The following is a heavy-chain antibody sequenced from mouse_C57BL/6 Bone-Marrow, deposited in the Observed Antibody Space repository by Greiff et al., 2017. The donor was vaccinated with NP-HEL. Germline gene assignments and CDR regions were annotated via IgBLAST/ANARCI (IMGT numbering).Heavy chain of an antibody. CDR1: GFTFSDYG. CDR3: ARTFITTVVA. J-gene: IGHJ2*01. Sequence: EVKLMESGGGLVKPGGSLKLSCAASGFTFSDYGMHWVRQAPEKGLEWVAYISSGSSTYNYADTAKGRFTISRDNAKNTLFLQMTSLRSEDTAMYYCARTFITTVVAGGQGTTLTVSS. V-gene: IGHV5-17*01. D-gene: IGHD1-1*01. CDR2: ISSGSSTY.